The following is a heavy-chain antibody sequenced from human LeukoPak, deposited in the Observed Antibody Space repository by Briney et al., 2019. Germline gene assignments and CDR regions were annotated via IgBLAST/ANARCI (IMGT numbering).Heavy chain of an antibody. J-gene: IGHJ4*02. D-gene: IGHD6-13*01. V-gene: IGHV1-58*02. CDR2: IVVGSGNT. CDR3: AAVFGIAAAGTRGFDY. Sequence: ASVKVSCKASGYTFTSYGISWVRQAPGQRLEWIGWIVVGSGNTNYAQKFQERVTITRDMSTSTAYMELSSLRSEDTAVYYCAAVFGIAAAGTRGFDYWGQGTLVTVSS. CDR1: GYTFTSYG.